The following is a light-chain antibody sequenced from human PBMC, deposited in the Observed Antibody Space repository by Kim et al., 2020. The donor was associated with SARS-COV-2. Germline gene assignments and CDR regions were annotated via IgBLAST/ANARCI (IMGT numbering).Light chain of an antibody. V-gene: IGLV3-19*01. CDR2: GKN. Sequence: SSELTQDPAVSVALGQTVRITCEGDSLRGNYDSWYQQKPGQAPVVVIHGKNNRPSGIPERFSGSSSGNTAYLTITGAQAEDDADYYCKSRDTSGNLHVVFGGGTRLTVL. CDR3: KSRDTSGNLHVV. J-gene: IGLJ2*01. CDR1: SLRGNY.